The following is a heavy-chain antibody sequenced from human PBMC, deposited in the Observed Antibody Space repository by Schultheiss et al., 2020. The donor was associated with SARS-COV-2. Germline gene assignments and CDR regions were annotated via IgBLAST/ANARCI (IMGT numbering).Heavy chain of an antibody. Sequence: ASVKVSCKASGYTFISYDINWVRQATGQGPEWMGWMNPNSGNTGYAQKFQGRVTITADKSTSTAYMELSSLRSEDTAVYYCARDEVGMDVWGQGTTVTVSS. CDR2: MNPNSGNT. J-gene: IGHJ6*02. CDR3: ARDEVGMDV. CDR1: GYTFISYD. V-gene: IGHV1-8*01.